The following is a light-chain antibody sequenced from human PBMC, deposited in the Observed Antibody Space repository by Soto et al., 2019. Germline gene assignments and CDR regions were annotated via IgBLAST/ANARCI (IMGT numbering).Light chain of an antibody. V-gene: IGKV3-15*01. CDR2: GES. CDR1: QSVSSN. CDR3: PPYDTDPPRT. J-gene: IGKJ4*01. Sequence: ELAMTQSPATLSLSPGERSTLSGRASQSVSSNLALYQQKPGQAPMLLIYGESTMATDVPARFSGSASGTEFTLAISTLQSKDFAVYYCPPYDTDPPRTFGGGT.